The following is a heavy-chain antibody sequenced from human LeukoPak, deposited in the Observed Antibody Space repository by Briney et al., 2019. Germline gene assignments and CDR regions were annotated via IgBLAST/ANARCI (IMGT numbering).Heavy chain of an antibody. CDR2: ISGSGINT. J-gene: IGHJ4*02. Sequence: GGSLRLSCTASGFTFSNYAMNWVRQAPGKGLEWVSTISGSGINTYYADSVKGRFTISRDNSKNTLYLQMNSLRAEDTAVYYCAKVGGVIAAAGNFDYWGQGTLVTVSS. D-gene: IGHD6-13*01. CDR1: GFTFSNYA. V-gene: IGHV3-23*01. CDR3: AKVGGVIAAAGNFDY.